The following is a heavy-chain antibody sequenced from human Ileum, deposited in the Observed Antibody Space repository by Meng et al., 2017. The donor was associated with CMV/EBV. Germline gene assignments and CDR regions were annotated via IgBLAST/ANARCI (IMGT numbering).Heavy chain of an antibody. Sequence: HVKHPQAGPRPVRPSQPLPLTCAISGDSVFNKNVAWNWIRQSPSRGLEWLGRTYYMSKWNNDYAASVESRIIVNLDTFTNQLSLQLNSVTPDDTAVYYCARGQFSALDFWGQGTLVTVSS. CDR1: GDSVFNKNVA. J-gene: IGHJ4*02. D-gene: IGHD4-11*01. CDR2: TYYMSKWNN. V-gene: IGHV6-1*01. CDR3: ARGQFSALDF.